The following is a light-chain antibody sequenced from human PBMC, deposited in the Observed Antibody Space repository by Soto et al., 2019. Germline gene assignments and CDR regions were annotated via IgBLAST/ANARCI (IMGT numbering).Light chain of an antibody. Sequence: QSVLTQPPSASGTPGQRVTISCSGSTSNIGSNTVSWYHQLPGTAPKLLIYSNDQRPSGVPDRFAGSKSGTSASLAIPGLQSGDEADYYCAAWDDSLNGRVFGTGTKLTVL. CDR1: TSNIGSNT. J-gene: IGLJ1*01. CDR3: AAWDDSLNGRV. V-gene: IGLV1-44*01. CDR2: SND.